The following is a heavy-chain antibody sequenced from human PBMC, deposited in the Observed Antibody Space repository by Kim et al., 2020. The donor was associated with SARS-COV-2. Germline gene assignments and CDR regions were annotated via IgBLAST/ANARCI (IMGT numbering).Heavy chain of an antibody. CDR2: IRSKANSYAT. J-gene: IGHJ4*02. CDR1: GFTFSGSA. V-gene: IGHV3-73*01. D-gene: IGHD3-22*01. CDR3: TIPYYYDSSGYPY. Sequence: GGSLRLSCAASGFTFSGSAMHWVRQASGKGLEWVGRIRSKANSYATAYAASVKGRFSISRDDSKNTAYLQMNSLKTEDTAVYYCTIPYYYDSSGYPYWGQGTLVTVSS.